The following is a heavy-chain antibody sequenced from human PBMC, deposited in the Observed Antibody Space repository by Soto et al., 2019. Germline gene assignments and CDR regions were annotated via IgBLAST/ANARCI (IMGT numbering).Heavy chain of an antibody. Sequence: PGGSLRVSCAASGFTVSRYMMHWVRQAPGKGLEWVAVISYDGSNKYYADSVKGRFTISRDNSKNTLYLQMNSLRAEDTAVYYCAKDSGGSDYDILTGYYKPPYYYGMDVWGQGTTVTVSS. CDR2: ISYDGSNK. D-gene: IGHD3-9*01. CDR3: AKDSGGSDYDILTGYYKPPYYYGMDV. CDR1: GFTVSRYM. J-gene: IGHJ6*02. V-gene: IGHV3-30*18.